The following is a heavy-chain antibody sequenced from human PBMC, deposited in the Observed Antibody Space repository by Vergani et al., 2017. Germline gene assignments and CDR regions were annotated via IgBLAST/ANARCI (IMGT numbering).Heavy chain of an antibody. Sequence: QVQLVESGGGVVQPGRSLRLSCAASGFTFSSYAMHWVRQAPGKGLEWVAVISYDGSNKYYADSVKGRFTISRDNSKNTLYLQMNSLRAEDTAVYYCARLNGIAARRNYFDYWGQGTLVTVSS. CDR2: ISYDGSNK. J-gene: IGHJ4*02. V-gene: IGHV3-30*01. D-gene: IGHD6-6*01. CDR1: GFTFSSYA. CDR3: ARLNGIAARRNYFDY.